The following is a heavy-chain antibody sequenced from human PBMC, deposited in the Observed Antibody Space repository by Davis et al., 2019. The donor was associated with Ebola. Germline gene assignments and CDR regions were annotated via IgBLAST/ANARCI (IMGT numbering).Heavy chain of an antibody. CDR2: IYSGGST. Sequence: GESLKISCAASGFTVTSNYMSWVRQAPGKGLEWVSLIYSGGSTYYAASVMGRFTISRDNSKNTLYLQMNSLRAEDTAVYYCAVAVAGTSYWGQGTLVTVSS. V-gene: IGHV3-53*01. D-gene: IGHD6-19*01. J-gene: IGHJ4*02. CDR3: AVAVAGTSY. CDR1: GFTVTSNY.